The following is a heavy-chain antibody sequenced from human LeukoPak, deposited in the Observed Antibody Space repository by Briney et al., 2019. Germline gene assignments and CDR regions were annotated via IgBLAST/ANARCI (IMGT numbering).Heavy chain of an antibody. V-gene: IGHV3-23*01. CDR2: ISGSGSST. D-gene: IGHD3-3*01. CDR1: GFTFSSYA. J-gene: IGHJ3*02. Sequence: HPGGSLRLFCAASGFTFSSYAMSWVRQAPGKGLEWVSGISGSGSSTYYADSVKGRFTISRDNSKNTLYLQMNSLKAEDTAVYYCAKDLWSGGGGDAFDIWGQGTMVTVSS. CDR3: AKDLWSGGGGDAFDI.